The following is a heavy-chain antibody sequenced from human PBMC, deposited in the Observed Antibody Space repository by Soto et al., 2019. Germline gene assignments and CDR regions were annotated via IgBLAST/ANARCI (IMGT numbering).Heavy chain of an antibody. J-gene: IGHJ6*01. CDR3: AREGWTLLQTGMEF. CDR1: GFTFSSYW. Sequence: HPGGSLRLSCAASGFTFSSYWMSLVRRAPGKGLECVSYISSSNRNINYADSVKGRFIISRDNAKNSLYLQMHSLRDEDTAVYYCAREGWTLLQTGMEFWGQGTTVTVSS. D-gene: IGHD2-15*01. V-gene: IGHV3-48*02. CDR2: ISSSNRNI.